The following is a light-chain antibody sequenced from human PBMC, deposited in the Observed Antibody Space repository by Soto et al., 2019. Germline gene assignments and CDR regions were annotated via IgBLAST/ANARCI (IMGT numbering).Light chain of an antibody. CDR2: DVS. CDR1: SSDVGGYNY. Sequence: QSALIQPRSVSGSPGQSITISCTGTSSDVGGYNYVSWYRQHPGKAPKLMIYDVSKRPSGVPDRFSGSKSGNTASLTISGLQAEDEADYYCCSYAGSYTHYVFGTGTKLTVL. V-gene: IGLV2-11*01. J-gene: IGLJ1*01. CDR3: CSYAGSYTHYV.